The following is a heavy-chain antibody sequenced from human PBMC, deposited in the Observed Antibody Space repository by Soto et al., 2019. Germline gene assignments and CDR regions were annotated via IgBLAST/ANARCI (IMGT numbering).Heavy chain of an antibody. CDR2: FYYTGST. J-gene: IGHJ4*02. Sequence: QVQLQESGPGLVKSSESLSLTCTVSGVSVSSENYYWNWIRQPPGTGLEWIGYFYYTGSTNYNPSLESRLTMSVDMSKNHFSLKLSSVTAADTDVYYCAGGTDGKKVAYWGQGTLVPVSS. CDR1: GVSVSSENYY. CDR3: AGGTDGKKVAY. V-gene: IGHV4-61*03. D-gene: IGHD5-12*01.